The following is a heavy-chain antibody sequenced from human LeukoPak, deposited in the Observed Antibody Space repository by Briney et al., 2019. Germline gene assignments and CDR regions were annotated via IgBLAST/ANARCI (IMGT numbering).Heavy chain of an antibody. D-gene: IGHD1-26*01. V-gene: IGHV1-2*02. CDR1: GYTFTGYY. CDR2: INPNSGGT. J-gene: IGHJ4*02. Sequence: ASVKVSCKASGYTFTGYYMHWVRQAPGQGLEWMGWINPNSGGTNYAQKFQGRVTMTRDTSISTAYMELSRLRSDDTAVCYCARTKVGATIYFDYWGQGTLVTVSS. CDR3: ARTKVGATIYFDY.